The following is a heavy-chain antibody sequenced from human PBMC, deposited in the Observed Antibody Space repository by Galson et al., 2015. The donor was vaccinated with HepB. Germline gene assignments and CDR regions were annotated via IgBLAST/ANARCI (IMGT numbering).Heavy chain of an antibody. CDR3: AREAGDSGYFDRLLTGSRYCMDV. D-gene: IGHD3-9*01. J-gene: IGHJ6*02. CDR2: ISYDGSNK. CDR1: GFTFSSYA. Sequence: SLRLSCAASGFTFSSYAMHWVRQAPGKGLEWVADISYDGSNKYYADSVKGRFTISRDNSKNTLYLQMNSLRAEDTAVYYCAREAGDSGYFDRLLTGSRYCMDVCAQATTVTVSS. V-gene: IGHV3-30-3*01.